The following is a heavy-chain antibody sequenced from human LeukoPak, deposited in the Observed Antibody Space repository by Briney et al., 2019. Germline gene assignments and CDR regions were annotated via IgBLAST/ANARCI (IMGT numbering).Heavy chain of an antibody. J-gene: IGHJ4*02. V-gene: IGHV4-39*01. CDR1: GGSISGSCCY. CDR2: TSYSGST. CDR3: SRTTGDSAIIAAH. D-gene: IGHD3-16*01. Sequence: PSETLSLTCTVSGGSISGSCCYWGWIRQTPGKDLEWIGSTSYSGSTHYNPSFKSRVTVSVDTSKNQFFLNLSSVAAADTAVYYCSRTTGDSAIIAAHWGQGTLVTVSS.